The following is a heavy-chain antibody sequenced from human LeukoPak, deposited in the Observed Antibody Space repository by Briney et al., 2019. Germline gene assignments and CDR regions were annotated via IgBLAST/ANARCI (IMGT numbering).Heavy chain of an antibody. J-gene: IGHJ3*02. D-gene: IGHD2-2*01. CDR3: ARFETCTSTTCDDTFDI. CDR2: ISSRGSSI. CDR1: GXTFSSYS. V-gene: IGHV3-21*01. Sequence: PGGSLRLSCAASGXTFSSYSLNWVRQAPGKGLEWVSSISSRGSSIYYADSVKGRFTISRDNAKNSLYLQMNNLRAEDTAVYYCARFETCTSTTCDDTFDIWGQGTVVTVSS.